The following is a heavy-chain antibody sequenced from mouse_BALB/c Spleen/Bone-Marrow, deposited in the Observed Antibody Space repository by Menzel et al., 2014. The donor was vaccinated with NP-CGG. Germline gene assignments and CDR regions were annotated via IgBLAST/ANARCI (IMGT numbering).Heavy chain of an antibody. CDR1: GFDFSRYW. J-gene: IGHJ2*01. V-gene: IGHV4-1*02. Sequence: EVKLMESGGGLVQPGGSLKLSCAASGFDFSRYWMSWVQQAPGKGLEWIGEINPDSRTINYSPSLKDKLIISRDNAKNTLYLRLNKVRSEDTALYYCARPDYYGYLNYWGQGTTLTVSS. D-gene: IGHD1-1*01. CDR2: INPDSRTI. CDR3: ARPDYYGYLNY.